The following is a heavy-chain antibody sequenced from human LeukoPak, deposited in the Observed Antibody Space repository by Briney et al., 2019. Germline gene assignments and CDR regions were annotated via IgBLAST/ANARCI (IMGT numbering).Heavy chain of an antibody. J-gene: IGHJ6*03. CDR1: GFTFSTYT. Sequence: SGGSLRLSCAASGFTFSTYTMNWVRQAPGKGLEWVSSISSSSSYIYYADSVKGRFTISRDNAKNSLYLQMNSLRAEDTAVYYCARDEDYGSLMDVWGKGTTVTISS. D-gene: IGHD4-17*01. V-gene: IGHV3-21*01. CDR2: ISSSSSYI. CDR3: ARDEDYGSLMDV.